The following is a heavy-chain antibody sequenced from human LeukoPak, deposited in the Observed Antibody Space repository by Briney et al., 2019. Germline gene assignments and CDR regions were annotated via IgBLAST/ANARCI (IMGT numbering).Heavy chain of an antibody. J-gene: IGHJ5*02. V-gene: IGHV3-21*01. CDR2: ISSTSDYI. D-gene: IGHD3-10*01. CDR3: ARELWFGELDP. CDR1: GFTFSSYS. Sequence: GGSLRLSCAASGFTFSSYSMNWVRQTPGKGLEWVSSISSTSDYIDYADSVKGRFTISRDSAKNSLYLQMNSLRAEDTAVYYCARELWFGELDPWGQGTLVTVSS.